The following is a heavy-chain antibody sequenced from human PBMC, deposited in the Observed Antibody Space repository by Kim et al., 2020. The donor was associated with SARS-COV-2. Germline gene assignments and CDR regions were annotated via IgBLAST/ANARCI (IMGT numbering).Heavy chain of an antibody. D-gene: IGHD6-19*01. CDR1: GFTFGDYG. CDR3: ARGRKQWLTYYYYYGMDV. J-gene: IGHJ6*02. V-gene: IGHV3-20*04. Sequence: GGSLRLSCAASGFTFGDYGMSWVRQAPGKGLEWVSGINWNGGSTGYADSVKGRFTISRDNAKNSLYLQMNSLRAEDTALYYRARGRKQWLTYYYYYGMDVWGQGTTVTVSS. CDR2: INWNGGST.